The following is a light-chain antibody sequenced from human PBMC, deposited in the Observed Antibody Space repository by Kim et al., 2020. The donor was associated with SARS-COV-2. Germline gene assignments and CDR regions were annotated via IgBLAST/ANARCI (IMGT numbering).Light chain of an antibody. V-gene: IGKV1-5*03. J-gene: IGKJ1*01. Sequence: DIQMTQSPSTLSASVGDRVTITCRASQSISSWLAWYQQKPGKAPMLLIYKASSLESGVPSRFSGSGSGTEFTLTISSLQPDDFATYYCQQYNSYPWTFGQGTKVDIK. CDR2: KAS. CDR3: QQYNSYPWT. CDR1: QSISSW.